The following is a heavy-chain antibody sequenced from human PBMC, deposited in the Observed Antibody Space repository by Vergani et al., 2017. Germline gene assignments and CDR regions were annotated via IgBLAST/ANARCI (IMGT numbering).Heavy chain of an antibody. D-gene: IGHD5-12*01. V-gene: IGHV4-30-4*01. CDR2: IYYSGNT. CDR1: GASINSGGYY. CDR3: TRQPQEGASGPPSVPT. J-gene: IGHJ4*02. Sequence: QLQLQESGPGLVTPSQTLSLTCSVSGASINSGGYYWSWIRQSPGGGLEWIGYIYYSGNTYYNPSLKSRVTISVDTSKNDFSLKVTSVTAADTAVYYCTRQPQEGASGPPSVPTWGQGISVIVSS.